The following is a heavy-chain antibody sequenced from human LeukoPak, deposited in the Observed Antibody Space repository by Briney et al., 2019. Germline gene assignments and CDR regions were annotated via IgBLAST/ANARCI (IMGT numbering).Heavy chain of an antibody. CDR3: AREDYYDSSGYYYFDY. Sequence: SQTLSLTCAISGDCVSSNSAAWNWIRQSPSRGLEWLGRTYYRSKWYNDYAVSVKSRITINPDTSKNQFSLQLNSVTPEDTAVYYCAREDYYDSSGYYYFDYWGQGTLVTVSS. J-gene: IGHJ4*02. CDR2: TYYRSKWYN. CDR1: GDCVSSNSAA. V-gene: IGHV6-1*01. D-gene: IGHD3-22*01.